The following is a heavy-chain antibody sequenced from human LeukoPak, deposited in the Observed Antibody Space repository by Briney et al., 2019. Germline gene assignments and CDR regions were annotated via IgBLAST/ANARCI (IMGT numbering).Heavy chain of an antibody. J-gene: IGHJ4*02. V-gene: IGHV1-24*01. Sequence: GASVTVSCKVSGYTLTELSMHWVRQAPGKGLEWMGGFDPEDGETIYAQKFQGRVTMTEDTSTDTAYMELSSLRSEDTAVYYCATAADIVATIPFDYWGQGTLVTVSS. CDR2: FDPEDGET. D-gene: IGHD5-12*01. CDR3: ATAADIVATIPFDY. CDR1: GYTLTELS.